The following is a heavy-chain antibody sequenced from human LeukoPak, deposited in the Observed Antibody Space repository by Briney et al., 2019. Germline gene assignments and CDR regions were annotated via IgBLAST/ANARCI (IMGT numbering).Heavy chain of an antibody. CDR3: TTAKIGY. V-gene: IGHV3-15*01. CDR1: GFTFSDAW. J-gene: IGHJ4*02. CDR2: IKSKSDGETT. Sequence: GGSLRLSCAASGFTFSDAWMSWVRQAPGKGLEWVGRIKSKSDGETTDYAVPVKGRFTISRDDLKNTLHLQMNSLKTEDTAVYYCTTAKIGYWGQGTLVTVSS.